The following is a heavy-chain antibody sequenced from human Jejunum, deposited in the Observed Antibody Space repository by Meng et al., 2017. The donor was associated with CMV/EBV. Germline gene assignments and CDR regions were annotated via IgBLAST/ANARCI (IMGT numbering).Heavy chain of an antibody. CDR3: AVAKGRRYYYYGMDV. CDR1: YTFPSYD. Sequence: YTFPSYDINWVRQATGQGLEWMGWMNPNSGNTGYAQKFQGRVTMTRNTSISTAYMELSSLRSEDTAVYYCAVAKGRRYYYYGMDVWGQGTTVTVSS. D-gene: IGHD2-15*01. V-gene: IGHV1-8*01. J-gene: IGHJ6*02. CDR2: MNPNSGNT.